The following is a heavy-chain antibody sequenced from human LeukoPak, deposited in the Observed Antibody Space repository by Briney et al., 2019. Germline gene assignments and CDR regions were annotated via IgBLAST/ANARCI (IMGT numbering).Heavy chain of an antibody. Sequence: PGGSLRLSCAASGFTFDDYAMHWVRQAPGKGLEWVSGISWNSGSIGYADSVKGRFTVSTDNAKNSLYLQMTSLRAEDTAVYYCASSWGSAIDFWGQGTLVTVSS. CDR2: ISWNSGSI. J-gene: IGHJ4*02. D-gene: IGHD3-16*01. CDR3: ASSWGSAIDF. V-gene: IGHV3-9*01. CDR1: GFTFDDYA.